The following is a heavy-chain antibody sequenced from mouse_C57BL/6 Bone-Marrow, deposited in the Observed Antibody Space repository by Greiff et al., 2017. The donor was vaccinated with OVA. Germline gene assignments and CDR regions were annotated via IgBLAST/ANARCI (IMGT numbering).Heavy chain of an antibody. Sequence: QVQLQQPGAELVKPGASVKMSCKASGYTFTSYWITWVKQRPGQGLEWIGDIYPGSGSTNYNEKFKSKATLTVDTSSSTAYMQLSSLTSEDSAVYYCARGEDGSRAFDVWGTGTTVTVSS. CDR1: GYTFTSYW. CDR2: IYPGSGST. D-gene: IGHD1-1*01. J-gene: IGHJ1*03. V-gene: IGHV1-55*01. CDR3: ARGEDGSRAFDV.